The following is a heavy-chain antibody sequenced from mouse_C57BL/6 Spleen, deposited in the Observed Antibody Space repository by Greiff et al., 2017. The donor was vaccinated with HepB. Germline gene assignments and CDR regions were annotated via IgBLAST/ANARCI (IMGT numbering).Heavy chain of an antibody. CDR1: GYTFTDYE. V-gene: IGHV1-15*01. CDR3: TRCGGITTVVAHWYFDV. CDR2: IDPETGGT. Sequence: VQLQQSGAELVRPGASVTLSCKASGYTFTDYEMHWVKQTPVHGLEWIGAIDPETGGTAYNQKFKGKAILTADKSSSTAYMELRSLTSEDSAVYYCTRCGGITTVVAHWYFDVWGTGTTVTVSS. J-gene: IGHJ1*03. D-gene: IGHD1-1*01.